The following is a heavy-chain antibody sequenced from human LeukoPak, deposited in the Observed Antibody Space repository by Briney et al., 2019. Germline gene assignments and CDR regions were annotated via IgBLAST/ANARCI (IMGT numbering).Heavy chain of an antibody. V-gene: IGHV3-21*01. CDR3: ARDPIENVWGSYRSDAFDI. Sequence: GGSLRLSCAASGFTFSSYSMNWVRQAPGKGLEWVSPISSSSSYIYYADSVKGRFTISRDNAKNSLYLQMNSLRAEDTAVYYCARDPIENVWGSYRSDAFDIWGQGTMVTVSS. CDR1: GFTFSSYS. D-gene: IGHD3-16*02. CDR2: ISSSSSYI. J-gene: IGHJ3*02.